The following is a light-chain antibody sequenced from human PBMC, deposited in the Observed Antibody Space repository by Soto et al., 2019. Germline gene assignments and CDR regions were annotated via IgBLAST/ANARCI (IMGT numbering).Light chain of an antibody. CDR1: SSNIGAGYD. CDR3: QSFDTRLNSVV. Sequence: QSAVTQPPSVSGAPGQRVTISCTGSSSNIGAGYDVHWYQQFPGTAPKLLIYGNNNRPSGVTDRFSGSKSGTSASLAITGLQAEDEADYYCQSFDTRLNSVVFGGGTKVTVL. J-gene: IGLJ2*01. V-gene: IGLV1-40*01. CDR2: GNN.